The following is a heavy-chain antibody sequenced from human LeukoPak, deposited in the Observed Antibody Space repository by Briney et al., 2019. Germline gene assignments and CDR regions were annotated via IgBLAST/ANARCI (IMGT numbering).Heavy chain of an antibody. Sequence: SETLSLTCTVSGGSISSSSYYWGWIRPPPGKGLEWIGCIYYSGSTYYNPSLKSRVTISVDTSKNQFSLKLSSVTAADTAVYYCARDMITFGGVINYFDYWGQGTLVTVSS. CDR1: GGSISSSSYY. CDR2: IYYSGST. D-gene: IGHD3-16*02. CDR3: ARDMITFGGVINYFDY. J-gene: IGHJ4*02. V-gene: IGHV4-39*07.